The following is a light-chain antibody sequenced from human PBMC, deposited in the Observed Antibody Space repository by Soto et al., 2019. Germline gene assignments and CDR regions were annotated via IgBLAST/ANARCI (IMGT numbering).Light chain of an antibody. J-gene: IGLJ1*01. CDR2: DVS. CDR3: SSYTSSSTLYV. Sequence: QSALTQPASVSGSPGQSITISCTGTSSDVGGYNYVSWYQQHPGKAPKLMIYDVSNQPSGVSNRFSGSESGNTACLTVSGLQAEDEADYYCSSYTSSSTLYVFGTGTKGTVL. V-gene: IGLV2-14*01. CDR1: SSDVGGYNY.